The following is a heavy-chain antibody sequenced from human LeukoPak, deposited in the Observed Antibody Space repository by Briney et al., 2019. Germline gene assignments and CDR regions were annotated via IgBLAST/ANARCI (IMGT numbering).Heavy chain of an antibody. V-gene: IGHV4-38-2*02. J-gene: IGHJ3*02. Sequence: SETLSLTCSVSGYSISSGYFWAWIRQPPGKGLEWIGSVMHGGNTHYNPSLKGRVTISVDTSKNQFSLKLSSVTAADTAVYYCAREEWEPNAPGAFDIWGQGTMVTVSS. CDR1: GYSISSGYF. CDR2: VMHGGNT. CDR3: AREEWEPNAPGAFDI. D-gene: IGHD1-26*01.